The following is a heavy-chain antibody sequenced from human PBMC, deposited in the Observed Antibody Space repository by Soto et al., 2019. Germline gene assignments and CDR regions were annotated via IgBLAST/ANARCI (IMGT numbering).Heavy chain of an antibody. J-gene: IGHJ6*02. D-gene: IGHD3-10*01. CDR3: AREGYYGSGSYLGYYYYYGMDV. CDR1: GYTFTSYG. Sequence: QVQLVQSGAEVKKPGASVKVSCKASGYTFTSYGISWVRQAPGQGREWMGWISAYNGNTNYAQKLQGRVTMTTDTATSTAYMELRSLRSDDTAVYYCAREGYYGSGSYLGYYYYYGMDVWGQGTTVTVSS. V-gene: IGHV1-18*01. CDR2: ISAYNGNT.